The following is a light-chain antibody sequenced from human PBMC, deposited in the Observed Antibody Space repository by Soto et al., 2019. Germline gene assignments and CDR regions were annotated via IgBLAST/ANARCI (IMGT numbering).Light chain of an antibody. V-gene: IGLV4-60*02. Sequence: HPVLTQSSSASASLGSSVKLTCTLSSGHSSYIIAWHHQQPGKAPRYLMKLEGSGSYNKGSGVPDRFSGSSSGADRYLTISNLQFEDEANYYCETWDSNTRVFGGGNTLTVL. J-gene: IGLJ2*01. CDR3: ETWDSNTRV. CDR1: SGHSSYI. CDR2: LEGSGSY.